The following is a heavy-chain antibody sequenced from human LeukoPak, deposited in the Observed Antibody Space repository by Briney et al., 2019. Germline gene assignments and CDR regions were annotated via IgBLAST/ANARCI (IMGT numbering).Heavy chain of an antibody. Sequence: PSETLSLTCTVSGGSISSYYWSWIRQPAGKGLEWIGRIYTSGSTNYNPSLKSRVTMSVDTSKNQLSLKLSSVTAADTAVYYCARDYYYDSSGYPFDYWGQGTLVTVSS. J-gene: IGHJ4*02. V-gene: IGHV4-4*07. D-gene: IGHD3-22*01. CDR3: ARDYYYDSSGYPFDY. CDR2: IYTSGST. CDR1: GGSISSYY.